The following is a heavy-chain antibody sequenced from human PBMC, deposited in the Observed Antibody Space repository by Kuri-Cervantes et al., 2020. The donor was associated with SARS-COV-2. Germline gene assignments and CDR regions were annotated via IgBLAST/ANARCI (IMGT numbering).Heavy chain of an antibody. V-gene: IGHV4-34*01. CDR3: ARADTSSSSGYFQH. J-gene: IGHJ1*01. D-gene: IGHD6-6*01. CDR2: INHSGST. Sequence: SEILSLTCAVYGGSFSGYYWSWIRQPPGKGLEWIGEINHSGSTNYNPSLKSRVTISVGTSKNQFSLKLSSVTAADTAVYYCARADTSSSSGYFQHWGQGTLVTVSS. CDR1: GGSFSGYY.